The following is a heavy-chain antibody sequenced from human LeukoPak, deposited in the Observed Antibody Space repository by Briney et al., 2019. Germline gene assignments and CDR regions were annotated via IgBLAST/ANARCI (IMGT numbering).Heavy chain of an antibody. CDR2: ITGSGGNT. Sequence: GGSLRLSCAASGFIFSSYSMSWVRQAPGKGLEWVSVITGSGGNTYYADSVKGRFTISRDNSKNTLYLQMNSLRAEDTAVYYCARDEDGVGVDVWGQGTTVTVSS. D-gene: IGHD3-3*01. V-gene: IGHV3-23*01. J-gene: IGHJ6*02. CDR3: ARDEDGVGVDV. CDR1: GFIFSSYS.